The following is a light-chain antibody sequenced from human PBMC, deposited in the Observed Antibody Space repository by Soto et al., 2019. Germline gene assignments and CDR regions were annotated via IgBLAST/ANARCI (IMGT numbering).Light chain of an antibody. Sequence: IVWSQRPGTLSLSPGEGTTLSCRASQSVTTRLAWYQHKPGQAPRLLIYGASNRATGIPDRFSGSGSGTDFTLTISRLEPEDFAVYYCQQYGRSGTFGQGTKVDIK. J-gene: IGKJ1*01. CDR1: QSVTTR. CDR2: GAS. CDR3: QQYGRSGT. V-gene: IGKV3-20*01.